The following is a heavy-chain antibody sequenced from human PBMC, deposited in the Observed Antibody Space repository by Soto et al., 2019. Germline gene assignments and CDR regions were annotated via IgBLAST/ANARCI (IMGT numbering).Heavy chain of an antibody. CDR1: GGPISSYY. CDR3: ARHAHSSSWGIDV. Sequence: SDPLSLTYTVSGGPISSYYWSWIRQSPGKGLEWIGYFYNSGSTNNNPSLKSRVTISVDTSKNQFSLKLTSVIAADTAVYYCARHAHSSSWGIDVWGQGTTVS. CDR2: FYNSGST. J-gene: IGHJ6*02. D-gene: IGHD6-13*01. V-gene: IGHV4-59*08.